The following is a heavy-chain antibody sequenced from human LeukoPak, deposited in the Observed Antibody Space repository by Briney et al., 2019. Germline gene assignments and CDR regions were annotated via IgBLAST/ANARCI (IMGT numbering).Heavy chain of an antibody. Sequence: SETLSLTCTVSGGSISSSSYYWGWIRQPPGKGLEWIGSIYYSGSTYYNPSLKSRDTISVDRSKNQFSLKLSSVTAADTAVYYCARASLAYCGGDCYYYWYFDLWGRGTLVTVSS. CDR2: IYYSGST. V-gene: IGHV4-39*07. CDR3: ARASLAYCGGDCYYYWYFDL. D-gene: IGHD2-21*02. J-gene: IGHJ2*01. CDR1: GGSISSSSYY.